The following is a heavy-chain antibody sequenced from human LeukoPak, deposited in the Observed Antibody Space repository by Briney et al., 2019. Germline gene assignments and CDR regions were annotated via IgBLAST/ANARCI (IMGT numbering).Heavy chain of an antibody. Sequence: PGGSLRLSCAASGFTFSSYSMNWVRQAPGRGLEGVSSISSSSSYIYYADSVKGRFTISRDNAKNSLYLQMNSLRAEDTAVYYCARAMTTVTTYYYWGQGTLVTVSS. V-gene: IGHV3-21*01. CDR2: ISSSSSYI. CDR3: ARAMTTVTTYYY. CDR1: GFTFSSYS. J-gene: IGHJ4*02. D-gene: IGHD4-17*01.